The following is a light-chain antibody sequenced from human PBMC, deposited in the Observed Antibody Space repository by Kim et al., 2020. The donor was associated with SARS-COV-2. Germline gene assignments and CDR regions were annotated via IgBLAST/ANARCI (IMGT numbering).Light chain of an antibody. CDR3: QTYDSGHVV. Sequence: GAPGQPVTIPLTGSNIGPAYDVHWYQQFPGSAPKLLIYGDIHRPSGVPDRFSGSKSGTSASLAITGLQGEDEADYFCQTYDSGHVVFGGGTQLTVL. CDR2: GDI. V-gene: IGLV1-40*01. J-gene: IGLJ2*01. CDR1: NIGPAYD.